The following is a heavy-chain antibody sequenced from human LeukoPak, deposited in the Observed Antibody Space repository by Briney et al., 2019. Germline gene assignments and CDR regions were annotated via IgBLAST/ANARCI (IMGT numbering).Heavy chain of an antibody. V-gene: IGHV3-23*01. CDR2: ISSSGGNT. CDR1: GFTFSSYA. J-gene: IGHJ4*02. Sequence: GGSLRLSCAASGFTFSSYAMSWVRQAPGKGLEWVSTISSSGGNTYYADSVKGRFTISRDTSKNPLYLQMNSLRAEDTAVYYCAKASVVAAHDYWGQGTLVTVSS. CDR3: AKASVVAAHDY. D-gene: IGHD6-19*01.